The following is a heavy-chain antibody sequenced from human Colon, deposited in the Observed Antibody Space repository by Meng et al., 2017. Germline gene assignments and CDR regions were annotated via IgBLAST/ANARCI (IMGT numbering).Heavy chain of an antibody. CDR1: GDSISSYY. Sequence: GSLRLSCTVSGDSISSYYWSWIRQPPGKGLEWIGFIYYSGSTNYNPSLKSRVTISVDTSKNQFSLKLISVTAADTAVYYCASVARYGSRCFFFNYWGQGTLVTVSS. CDR2: IYYSGST. D-gene: IGHD2-15*01. V-gene: IGHV4-59*01. CDR3: ASVARYGSRCFFFNY. J-gene: IGHJ4*02.